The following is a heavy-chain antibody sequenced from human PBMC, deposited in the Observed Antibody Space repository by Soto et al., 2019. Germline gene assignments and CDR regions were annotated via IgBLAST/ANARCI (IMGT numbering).Heavy chain of an antibody. CDR1: GDSVSSNSGA. J-gene: IGHJ5*02. D-gene: IGHD6-19*01. Sequence: PSQTLSLTCAISGDSVSSNSGAWNLIRQSPSRGLEWLGRTYYNSKWNNDYAVSVRSRITIDPDTSKNQLSLQLNSVTPEDTAVYYCARGWLQGRFDPWGQGTLVTVSS. CDR3: ARGWLQGRFDP. CDR2: TYYNSKWNN. V-gene: IGHV6-1*01.